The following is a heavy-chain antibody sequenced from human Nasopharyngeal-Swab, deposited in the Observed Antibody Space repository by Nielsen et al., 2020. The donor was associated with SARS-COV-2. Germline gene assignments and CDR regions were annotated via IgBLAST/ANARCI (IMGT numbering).Heavy chain of an antibody. V-gene: IGHV3-33*03. CDR3: VKDEHSFHIGPLDY. D-gene: IGHD5-18*01. CDR2: IWYDASKI. J-gene: IGHJ4*02. Sequence: GGSLRLSCAASGFAFGSYGMHWVRQAPGRGLERVAVIWYDASKIYYADSVKGRFTISRDNSKNTLFLEMNGLRPEDSAMYYCVKDEHSFHIGPLDYWGQGALVAVSS. CDR1: GFAFGSYG.